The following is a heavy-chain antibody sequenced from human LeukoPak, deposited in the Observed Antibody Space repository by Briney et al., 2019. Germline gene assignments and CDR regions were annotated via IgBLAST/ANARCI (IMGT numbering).Heavy chain of an antibody. CDR2: INQDGSEK. CDR3: TGETYYFDH. CDR1: GGSISSYY. J-gene: IGHJ4*02. V-gene: IGHV3-7*04. Sequence: ETLSLTCTVSGGSISSYYWSWVRQAPGKGLEWVANINQDGSEKYYVDSVRGRFAISRDNAKNSLYLQMNSLRPEDTAMYYCTGETYYFDHWGQGALVTVSS.